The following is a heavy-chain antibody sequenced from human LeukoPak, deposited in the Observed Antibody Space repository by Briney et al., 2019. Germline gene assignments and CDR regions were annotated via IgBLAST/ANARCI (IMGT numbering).Heavy chain of an antibody. CDR3: ARVTYYDILTGYLSPNWFDP. CDR1: GGSISRYY. V-gene: IGHV4-59*01. Sequence: SETLSLTCTVSGGSISRYYWSWIRQPPGKGLEWIGYIYYSGSTNYNPSLKSRVTISVDTSKNQFSLKLSSVTAADTAMYYCARVTYYDILTGYLSPNWFDPWGQGTLVTVSS. D-gene: IGHD3-9*01. J-gene: IGHJ5*02. CDR2: IYYSGST.